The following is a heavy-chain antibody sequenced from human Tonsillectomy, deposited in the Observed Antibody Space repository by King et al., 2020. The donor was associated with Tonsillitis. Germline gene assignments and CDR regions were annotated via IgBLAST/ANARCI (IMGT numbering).Heavy chain of an antibody. J-gene: IGHJ4*02. CDR2: ISVYNGNT. Sequence: QLVQSGAEVKKPGASVKVSCKASGYTFTNYGTSWVRQAPGQGLEWMGWISVYNGNTNSKYAQKLQGRVTMTTDTSTSTAYMELRSLRSDDTAVYYCACARSYDSTQYWGQGTLVTVSS. D-gene: IGHD3-22*01. V-gene: IGHV1-18*01. CDR1: GYTFTNYG. CDR3: ACARSYDSTQY.